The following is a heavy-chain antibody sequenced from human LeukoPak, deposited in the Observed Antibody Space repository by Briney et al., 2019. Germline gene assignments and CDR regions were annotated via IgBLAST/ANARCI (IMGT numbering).Heavy chain of an antibody. CDR1: GYTFTGYY. CDR3: ARYYYDILTGYSGDAFDI. J-gene: IGHJ3*02. Sequence: VKVSCKASGYTFTGYYMHWVRQAPGQGLEWMGWINPNSGGTNYAQKFQGRVTMTRDTSISTAYMELSRLRSDDTAVYYCARYYYDILTGYSGDAFDIWGQGTMVTVSS. CDR2: INPNSGGT. V-gene: IGHV1-2*02. D-gene: IGHD3-9*01.